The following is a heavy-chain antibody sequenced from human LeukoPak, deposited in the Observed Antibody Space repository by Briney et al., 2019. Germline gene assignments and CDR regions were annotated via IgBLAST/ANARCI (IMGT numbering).Heavy chain of an antibody. Sequence: GGSLRLSCAASGFTFSSHWMSWVRQAPGKGLEWVANIYQDGSEKYYVDSVKGRFTISRDNAKNSLFLQMNSLRSEDTAVYYCARAKMGFAIFDYWGQGTLVTVSS. V-gene: IGHV3-7*01. D-gene: IGHD2-8*01. J-gene: IGHJ4*02. CDR3: ARAKMGFAIFDY. CDR1: GFTFSSHW. CDR2: IYQDGSEK.